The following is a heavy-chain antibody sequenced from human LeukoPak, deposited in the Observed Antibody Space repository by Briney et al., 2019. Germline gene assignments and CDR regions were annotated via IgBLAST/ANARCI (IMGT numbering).Heavy chain of an antibody. CDR3: ARYNYDFWSGYYTDYYYYMDV. CDR1: GFTFSSYS. D-gene: IGHD3-3*01. Sequence: PGGSLRLSCAASGFTFSSYSMNWVRQAPGKGLEWVSSISSSSSYIYYADSVKGRFTISRDNAKNSLYLQMNSLRAEDTAVYYCARYNYDFWSGYYTDYYYYMDVWGKGTTVTVSS. V-gene: IGHV3-21*01. J-gene: IGHJ6*03. CDR2: ISSSSSYI.